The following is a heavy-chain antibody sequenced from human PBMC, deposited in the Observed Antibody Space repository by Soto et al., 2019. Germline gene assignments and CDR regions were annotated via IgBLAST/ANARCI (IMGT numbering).Heavy chain of an antibody. CDR1: GGSISSYY. D-gene: IGHD1-7*01. CDR3: AREGLTGTIGLYYYYGMDV. CDR2: IYYSGST. V-gene: IGHV4-59*01. Sequence: QVQLQESGPGLVKPSETLSLTCTVSGGSISSYYWSWIRQPPGKGLEWIGYIYYSGSTNYNPSLKSRLTTSVDTSKNQFSLQLSSVTAADTAVYYCAREGLTGTIGLYYYYGMDVWGQGTTVTVSS. J-gene: IGHJ6*02.